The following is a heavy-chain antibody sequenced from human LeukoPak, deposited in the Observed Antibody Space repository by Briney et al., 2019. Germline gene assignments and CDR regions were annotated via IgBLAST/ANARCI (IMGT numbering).Heavy chain of an antibody. D-gene: IGHD5-18*01. Sequence: GGSLRLSCAVSGFTFSSYSMHWVRQAPGKGLEWVSVIYSGGSTYYADSVKGRFTISRDNSKNTLYLQMNSLRAEDTAVYYCARVRSGYSLYFDYWGQGTLVTVSS. CDR1: GFTFSSYS. CDR3: ARVRSGYSLYFDY. CDR2: IYSGGST. J-gene: IGHJ4*02. V-gene: IGHV3-66*01.